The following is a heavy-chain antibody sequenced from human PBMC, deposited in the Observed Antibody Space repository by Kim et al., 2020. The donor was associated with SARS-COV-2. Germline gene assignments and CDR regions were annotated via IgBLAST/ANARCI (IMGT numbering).Heavy chain of an antibody. Sequence: GGSLRLSCAASGFTFSSYWMNWVRQAPGKGLEWVANIKQDGSEKYYVDSVKGRFTISRDNAKNSLYLQMNSLRAEDTAVYYCARGYDDFWSGYSGFDYWGQGTLVTVSS. V-gene: IGHV3-7*01. J-gene: IGHJ4*02. CDR1: GFTFSSYW. D-gene: IGHD3-3*01. CDR2: IKQDGSEK. CDR3: ARGYDDFWSGYSGFDY.